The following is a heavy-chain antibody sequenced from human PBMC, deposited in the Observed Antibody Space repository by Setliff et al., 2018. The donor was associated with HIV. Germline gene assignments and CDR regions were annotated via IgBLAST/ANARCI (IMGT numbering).Heavy chain of an antibody. CDR3: ARTFNSGYLSYAFDI. D-gene: IGHD3-22*01. J-gene: IGHJ3*02. CDR2: IYYSGST. V-gene: IGHV4-39*07. Sequence: LSLTCTVSGGSISSSSYYWGWIRQPPGKGLEWIGSIYYSGSTYSNPSLKSRVTISVDTSKNQFSLKLSSVTAADTAVYYCARTFNSGYLSYAFDIWGQGTMVTVSS. CDR1: GGSISSSSYY.